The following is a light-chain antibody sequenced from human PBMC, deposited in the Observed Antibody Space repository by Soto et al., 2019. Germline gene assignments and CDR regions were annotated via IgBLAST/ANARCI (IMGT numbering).Light chain of an antibody. CDR3: QQYGSSPIT. J-gene: IGKJ5*01. CDR2: GSS. Sequence: VLTQSPGTLSLSPGERATLSCRAIQSITSRYLAWYQQKPGQAPTLLIYGSSRRATGIPDRFSGSGSGTDFTLTISRLEPEDFAVYYCQQYGSSPITFGQGTRLEIK. V-gene: IGKV3-20*01. CDR1: QSITSRY.